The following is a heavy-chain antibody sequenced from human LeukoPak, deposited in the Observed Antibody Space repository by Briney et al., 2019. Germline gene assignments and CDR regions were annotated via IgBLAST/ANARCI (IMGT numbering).Heavy chain of an antibody. J-gene: IGHJ4*02. Sequence: GMSLRLSCAMSGFRRYGMHWVRQGPGKGLEWVAAIQYDGSKKYYADPVKGRFIIFRDDSKNTVDLQMNSLRADDTAVYYCARDPAMVTSYFDYWDQGNLVTVSS. CDR1: GFRRYG. CDR3: ARDPAMVTSYFDY. CDR2: IQYDGSKK. D-gene: IGHD4/OR15-4a*01. V-gene: IGHV3-33*05.